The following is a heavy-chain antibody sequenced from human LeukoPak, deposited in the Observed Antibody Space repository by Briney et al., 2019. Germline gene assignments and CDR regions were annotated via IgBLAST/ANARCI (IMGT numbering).Heavy chain of an antibody. CDR1: GFTLSSYA. V-gene: IGHV3-30*01. Sequence: GSLRLSCVASGFTLSSYAMHWVRQAPGKGLEWVAVISYDGSNKYYADSVKGRFTISRDNSKNTLYLQMNSLRAEDTAVYYCARAHYDSSGYYFDYWGQGTLVTVSS. J-gene: IGHJ4*02. CDR3: ARAHYDSSGYYFDY. CDR2: ISYDGSNK. D-gene: IGHD3-22*01.